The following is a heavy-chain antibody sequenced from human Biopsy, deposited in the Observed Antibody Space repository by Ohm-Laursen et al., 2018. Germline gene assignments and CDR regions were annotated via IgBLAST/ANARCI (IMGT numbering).Heavy chain of an antibody. CDR3: ARDYDTSGYYYVS. V-gene: IGHV4-39*01. CDR1: AGCICSNNYY. J-gene: IGHJ5*02. Sequence: SQTLSCTCTVFAGCICSNNYYWGWIRQPLGKGPECIGGIFYRGSTHYKPSLKSLANIYVDTSKNQFSMKLISVTAADSAVDYCARDYDTSGYYYVSWGQGTLVTVSS. CDR2: IFYRGST. D-gene: IGHD3-22*01.